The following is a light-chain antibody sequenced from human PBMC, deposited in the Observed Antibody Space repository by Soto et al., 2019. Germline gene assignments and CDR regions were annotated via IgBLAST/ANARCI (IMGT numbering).Light chain of an antibody. CDR2: GAS. V-gene: IGKV3-15*01. J-gene: IGKJ5*01. CDR1: QSISSN. Sequence: EIVMTQSPATLSVSPGERATLSCRASQSISSNLGWYQQKPGQAPRLLIYGASTRATGIPARFSGSGSGTEFTLTISSLQSADFAAYYCQQYNRWPPITFGQGTRLEIK. CDR3: QQYNRWPPIT.